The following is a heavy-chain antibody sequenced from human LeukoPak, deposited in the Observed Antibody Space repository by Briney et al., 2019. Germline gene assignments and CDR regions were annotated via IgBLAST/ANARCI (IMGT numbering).Heavy chain of an antibody. CDR3: ASITIFGVVPTTTWFDP. CDR2: INHSGST. V-gene: IGHV4-34*01. CDR1: GGSFSGYY. Sequence: KPSETLSLTCAVYGGSFSGYYWSWIRQPPGKGLEWIGEINHSGSTNYNPSLKSRVTISVDTSKNQFSLKLGSVTAADTAVYYCASITIFGVVPTTTWFDPWGQGTLVTVSS. J-gene: IGHJ5*02. D-gene: IGHD3-3*01.